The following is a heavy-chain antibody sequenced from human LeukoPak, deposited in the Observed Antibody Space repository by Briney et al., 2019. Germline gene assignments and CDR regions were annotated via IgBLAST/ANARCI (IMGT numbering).Heavy chain of an antibody. CDR1: GYSFNTYW. J-gene: IGHJ4*02. CDR2: IYPGDSDT. CDR3: AREGRSSSPMDY. V-gene: IGHV5-51*04. Sequence: GESLKISCKGSGYSFNTYWIGWVRQMPGKGLEWMGIIYPGDSDTRYSPSFQGQVTISADKPLSTAYLQWGSLKASDTAMYYCAREGRSSSPMDYWGQGTLVTVSS. D-gene: IGHD6-6*01.